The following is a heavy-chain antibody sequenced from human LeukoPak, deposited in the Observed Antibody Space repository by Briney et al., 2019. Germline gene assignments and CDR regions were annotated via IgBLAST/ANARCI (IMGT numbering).Heavy chain of an antibody. CDR2: INHSGST. CDR3: ARAGWALGGAIDY. CDR1: GGSFSGYY. J-gene: IGHJ4*02. V-gene: IGHV4-34*01. Sequence: SETLSLTCAVYGGSFSGYYWSWIRQPPGKGLEWIGEINHSGSTNYNPSLKSRVTISVDTSKNQFSLKLSSVTAADTAVYYCARAGWALGGAIDYWGQGTLVTVSS. D-gene: IGHD1-26*01.